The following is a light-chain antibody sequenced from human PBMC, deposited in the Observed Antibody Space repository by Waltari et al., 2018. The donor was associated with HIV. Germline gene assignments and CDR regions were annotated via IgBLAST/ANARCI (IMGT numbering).Light chain of an antibody. J-gene: IGLJ1*01. Sequence: QSVLTQPPSVSEAPRQRVTISCSGSSSNIGNNAVSWYQQLPGKAPKLLIFYDDLLPSGVSDRFSGSKSDTSASLAISGLQSEDEADYYCAAWDDSLNGYVFGTGTQVTV. CDR1: SSNIGNNA. CDR2: YDD. CDR3: AAWDDSLNGYV. V-gene: IGLV1-36*01.